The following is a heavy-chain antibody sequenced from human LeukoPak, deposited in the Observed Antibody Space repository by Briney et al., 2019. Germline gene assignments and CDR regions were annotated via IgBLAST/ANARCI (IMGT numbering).Heavy chain of an antibody. Sequence: SETLSLTCTVSGGSISSGGYYWSWIRQHPGKGLEWIGYIYYSGSTYYNPSLKSRVTISVDTSKNQFSLKLSSVTAADTAVYYCARAGVGYDSSGYPDYWGQGTLVTVSS. D-gene: IGHD3-22*01. J-gene: IGHJ4*02. CDR2: IYYSGST. CDR3: ARAGVGYDSSGYPDY. CDR1: GGSISSGGYY. V-gene: IGHV4-31*03.